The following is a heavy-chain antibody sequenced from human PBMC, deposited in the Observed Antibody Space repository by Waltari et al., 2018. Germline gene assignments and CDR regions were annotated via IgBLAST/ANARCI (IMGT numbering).Heavy chain of an antibody. CDR2: LDADGART. CDR3: ARDWRNLGMDV. Sequence: EVQMVESGGGLVQPGGSLRLSCEASVFPLGNFWVYWIRQGQGKGLMYVSGLDADGARTRYADSVRGRFTISRDNAKNAVYLQMTSLRAEDTALYYCARDWRNLGMDVWGQGTTVTVSS. D-gene: IGHD3-3*01. V-gene: IGHV3-74*01. CDR1: VFPLGNFW. J-gene: IGHJ6*02.